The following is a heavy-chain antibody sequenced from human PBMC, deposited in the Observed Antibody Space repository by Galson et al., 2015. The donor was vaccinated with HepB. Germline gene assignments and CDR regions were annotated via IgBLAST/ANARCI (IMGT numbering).Heavy chain of an antibody. CDR3: ARSHTTWYEVADY. Sequence: SLRLSCAASGFTFSSYSMNWVRQAPGKGLEWVSYISSSSNNIYDAESVKGRFNLSRENAKNSLSLQMNSLRAEDTAVYYCARSHTTWYEVADYWGQGTLVTVSS. CDR2: ISSSSNNI. D-gene: IGHD6-13*01. J-gene: IGHJ4*02. CDR1: GFTFSSYS. V-gene: IGHV3-48*04.